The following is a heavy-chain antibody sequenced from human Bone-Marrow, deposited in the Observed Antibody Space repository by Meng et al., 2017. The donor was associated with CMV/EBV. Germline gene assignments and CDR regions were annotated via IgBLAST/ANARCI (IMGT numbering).Heavy chain of an antibody. CDR3: ARKNPPRY. CDR2: IHYSETT. D-gene: IGHD2/OR15-2a*01. Sequence: LRLSCTVSGGSISSGDNYWSWIRQPPGKGLEWIGYIHYSETTYYNPSLKSRITISADTSKNHFSLKLSSVTAADTAVYYCARKNPPRYWGQGTLATVSS. V-gene: IGHV4-30-4*08. CDR1: GGSISSGDNY. J-gene: IGHJ4*02.